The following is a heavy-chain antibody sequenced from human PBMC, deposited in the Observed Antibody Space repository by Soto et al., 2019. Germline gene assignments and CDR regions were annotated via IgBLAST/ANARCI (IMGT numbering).Heavy chain of an antibody. Sequence: GESLKIYCKGSGYSFAGYWITWVRQKPGKGLEWMGRIDPSDSQTYYSPSFRGHVTISVTKSITTVFLQWSSLRASDTAMYYCARQIYDSDTGPNFQYYFDSWGQGTPVTVSS. V-gene: IGHV5-10-1*01. CDR2: IDPSDSQT. J-gene: IGHJ4*02. CDR1: GYSFAGYW. CDR3: ARQIYDSDTGPNFQYYFDS. D-gene: IGHD3-22*01.